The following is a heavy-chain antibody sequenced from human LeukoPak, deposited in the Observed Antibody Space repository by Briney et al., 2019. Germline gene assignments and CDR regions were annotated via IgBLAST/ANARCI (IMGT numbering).Heavy chain of an antibody. D-gene: IGHD6-13*01. CDR2: IYPGDSGT. J-gene: IGHJ5*02. Sequence: GESLKISCKGSGYSFTSYWIGWVRQLPGKSLEWMGIIYPGDSGTRYSPSFQGQVTISADKSISTAYLQWSSLKASDTAMYYCARWVARLIAAAGFPHMSNWFDPWGQGTLVTVSS. V-gene: IGHV5-51*01. CDR3: ARWVARLIAAAGFPHMSNWFDP. CDR1: GYSFTSYW.